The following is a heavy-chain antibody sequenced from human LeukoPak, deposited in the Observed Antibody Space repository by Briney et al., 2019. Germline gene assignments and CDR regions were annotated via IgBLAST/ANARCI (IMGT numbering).Heavy chain of an antibody. CDR1: GYTFTGQH. CDR2: INPNSGGT. V-gene: IGHV1-2*02. D-gene: IGHD4-17*01. J-gene: IGHJ2*01. Sequence: GASVKVSCKASGYTFTGQHVHWVRQAPGQGLEWMGWINPNSGGTNYAQKFQGRVTMTRDTSISTAYMELSRLRSDDTAVYYCARDRGDYGDYYWYFDLWGRGTLVTVSS. CDR3: ARDRGDYGDYYWYFDL.